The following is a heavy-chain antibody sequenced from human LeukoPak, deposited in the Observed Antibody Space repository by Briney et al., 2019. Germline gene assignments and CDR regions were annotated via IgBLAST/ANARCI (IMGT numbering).Heavy chain of an antibody. V-gene: IGHV4-34*01. CDR3: ARGPVRGRGYGYYSYYMDV. J-gene: IGHJ6*03. D-gene: IGHD5-12*01. CDR2: IDPSGST. CDR1: GGSFSDYF. Sequence: SETLSLTCAVYGGSFSDYFWSWIRQPPGKGLEWIGEIDPSGSTNYNPSLKSRLTISVDTSQSQFSLQLISWTAGYTAVYYCARGPVRGRGYGYYSYYMDVWGKGTTVTVSS.